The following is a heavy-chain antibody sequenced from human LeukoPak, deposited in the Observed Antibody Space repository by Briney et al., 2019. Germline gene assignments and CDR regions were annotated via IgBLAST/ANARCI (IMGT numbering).Heavy chain of an antibody. CDR3: ARLRSKYWFDP. Sequence: PGGSLRLSCAASGFTFSSYAMSWVRQAPGKGLEWVSGISGSGGTTYYADSVKGRFTISKDNAKNSLYLQMNSLRADDTAVYYCARLRSKYWFDPWGQGTLVTVSS. CDR2: ISGSGGTT. D-gene: IGHD4-11*01. V-gene: IGHV3-23*01. J-gene: IGHJ5*02. CDR1: GFTFSSYA.